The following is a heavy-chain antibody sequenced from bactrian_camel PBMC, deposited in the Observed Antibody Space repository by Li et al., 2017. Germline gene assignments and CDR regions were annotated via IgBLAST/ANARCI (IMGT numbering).Heavy chain of an antibody. CDR3: AARGPYCYTKLSVRDFTY. D-gene: IGHD2*01. CDR1: GYTYSSIC. J-gene: IGHJ6*01. CDR2: VYISFRPDDQRT. Sequence: VQLVESGGGSVQPGGSLRLSCAVSGYTYSSICMGWFRQAPGKEREAVASVYISFRPDDQRTYYADSVKGRFTISPGNATNTVSLQMNSLKPEDTAMYYCAARGPYCYTKLSVRDFTYWGQWTQVTVS. V-gene: IGHV3-2*01.